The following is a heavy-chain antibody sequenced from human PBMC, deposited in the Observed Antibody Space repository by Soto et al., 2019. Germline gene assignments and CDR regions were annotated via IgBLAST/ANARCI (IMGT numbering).Heavy chain of an antibody. J-gene: IGHJ2*01. CDR2: INHSGIT. CDR3: AAHLKTTVTAYWYFDL. Sequence: QAHLQQWGAGLLKPSETLSLTCAVYGGSFSGYYWSWIRQPPGKGLEWIGEINHSGITNLNPSLKSRVSISVDTSKKQFSLTLSSVTAADTAVYFCAAHLKTTVTAYWYFDLWGRGTLVTLSS. CDR1: GGSFSGYY. V-gene: IGHV4-34*01. D-gene: IGHD4-17*01.